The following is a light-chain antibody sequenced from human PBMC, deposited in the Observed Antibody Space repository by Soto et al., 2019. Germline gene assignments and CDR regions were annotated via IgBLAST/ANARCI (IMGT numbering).Light chain of an antibody. V-gene: IGKV3-15*01. CDR1: HDVSSK. Sequence: EIVMTQSPVTLSVSPGERVTLSCRASHDVSSKLAWYQQKPGQAPRLLIYAASSRATGLPARFSGSGSGTEFTPTISSLQPEDFAIYYCQHYANWPLTFGGGTTVEIK. J-gene: IGKJ4*01. CDR3: QHYANWPLT. CDR2: AAS.